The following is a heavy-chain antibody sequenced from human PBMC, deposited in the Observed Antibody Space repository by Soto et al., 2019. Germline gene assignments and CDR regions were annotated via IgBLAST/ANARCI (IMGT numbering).Heavy chain of an antibody. D-gene: IGHD2-15*01. J-gene: IGHJ6*02. CDR1: GFTFRHFA. CDR2: ISYDGNNK. V-gene: IGHV3-30-3*01. Sequence: GGSLRLSCAVSGFTFRHFAMHWVRQAPGKGLEWVAVISYDGNNKYYADSVQGQFTISRDNSKNTLYLQMNSLRGEDTAAYYCARVYCTGCSCYSLFRSGLDVWGQGTTVTVSS. CDR3: ARVYCTGCSCYSLFRSGLDV.